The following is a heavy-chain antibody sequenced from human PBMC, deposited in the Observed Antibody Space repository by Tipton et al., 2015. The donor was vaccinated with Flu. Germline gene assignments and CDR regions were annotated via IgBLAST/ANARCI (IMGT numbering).Heavy chain of an antibody. V-gene: IGHV3-20*04. CDR3: AKEVFTSSWYGDPFDS. J-gene: IGHJ4*02. D-gene: IGHD6-13*01. CDR2: INWNGNSI. Sequence: TLSLTCSASGFTFDEYGMSWVRQAPGKGLEWVAGINWNGNSIGYADSVKGRFTIARDNARNSLYPQMNGLTADDSALYYCAKEVFTSSWYGDPFDSWGQGTLVIVSS. CDR1: GFTFDEYG.